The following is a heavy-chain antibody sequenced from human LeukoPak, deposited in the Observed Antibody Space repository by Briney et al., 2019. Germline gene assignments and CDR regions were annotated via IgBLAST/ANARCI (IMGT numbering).Heavy chain of an antibody. CDR3: ARGGTTAMVWYYYYGMDV. D-gene: IGHD5-18*01. CDR1: AFTFSSYS. V-gene: IGHV3-48*01. J-gene: IGHJ6*02. CDR2: ISSSSSTI. Sequence: GGSLRLSCAASAFTFSSYSMNWVRQAPGKGLEWVSYISSSSSTIYYADSVKGRFTISRDNAKNSLYLQMNSLRAEDTAVYYCARGGTTAMVWYYYYGMDVWGQGTTATVSS.